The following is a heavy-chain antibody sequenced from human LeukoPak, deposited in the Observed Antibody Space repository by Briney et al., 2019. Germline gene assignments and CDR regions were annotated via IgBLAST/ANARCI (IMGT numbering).Heavy chain of an antibody. CDR3: ARSRAAAGLDY. D-gene: IGHD6-13*01. CDR1: GGSISSYY. V-gene: IGHV4-59*08. J-gene: IGHJ4*02. CDR2: IYYSGST. Sequence: SETLSLTCTVSGGSISSYYWSWIRQPPGKGLEWIGYIYYSGSTNYNPSLKSRVTISVDTSKNQFSLKLSSVTAADTAAYYCARSRAAAGLDYWGQGTLVTVSS.